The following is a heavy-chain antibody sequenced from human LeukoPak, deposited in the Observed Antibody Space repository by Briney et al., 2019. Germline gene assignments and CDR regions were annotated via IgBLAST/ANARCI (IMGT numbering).Heavy chain of an antibody. CDR2: ISAYSTYI. Sequence: GGSLRLSCAGSGFTFSSYNMQWVRQAPGKGLDWVSSISAYSTYIYYADSVRGRFTTSRDNAKNSLYLQMNNLRVEDTAVYYCARSNYDTSGYVYWGQGILVTVSS. J-gene: IGHJ4*02. CDR3: ARSNYDTSGYVY. D-gene: IGHD3-22*01. V-gene: IGHV3-21*01. CDR1: GFTFSSYN.